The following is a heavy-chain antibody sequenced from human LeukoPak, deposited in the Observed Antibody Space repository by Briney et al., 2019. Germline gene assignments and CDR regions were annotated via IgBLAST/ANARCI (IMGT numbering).Heavy chain of an antibody. CDR1: GFTFSSYA. J-gene: IGHJ4*02. CDR3: ARDWGAYDLATDFDY. CDR2: ISYDGSNK. D-gene: IGHD3-16*01. Sequence: GGSLRLSCAASGFTFSSYAMHWVRQAPGKGLEWVAVISYDGSNKYYADSVKGRFTISRDNSKNTLYLQMNSLRAEDTAVYYCARDWGAYDLATDFDYWGRGTLVTVSS. V-gene: IGHV3-30-3*01.